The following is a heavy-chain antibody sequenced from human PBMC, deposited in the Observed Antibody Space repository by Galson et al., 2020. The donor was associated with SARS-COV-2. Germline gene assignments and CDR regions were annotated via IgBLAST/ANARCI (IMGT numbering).Heavy chain of an antibody. CDR1: GYTFTSHG. D-gene: IGHD3-10*01. J-gene: IGHJ4*02. CDR2: ISTYNGDT. Sequence: ASVKVSCTASGYTFTSHGISWVRQAPGQGLEWMGWISTYNGDTYYAPKVQGRITMTTDTSTSTAYMQLRSLRSDDTAVYYCARDSWYYASGSEYWGQGTLVTVAS. CDR3: ARDSWYYASGSEY. V-gene: IGHV1-18*01.